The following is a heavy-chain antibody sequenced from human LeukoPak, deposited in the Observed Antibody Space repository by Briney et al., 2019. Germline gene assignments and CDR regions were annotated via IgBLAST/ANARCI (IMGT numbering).Heavy chain of an antibody. J-gene: IGHJ4*02. CDR2: IYYSGST. Sequence: MPSETLSLTCTVSGGSISSSSYYWGWIRQPPGKGLEWIGSIYYSGSTYYNPSLKSRVTISVDTSKNQFSLKLSSVTAADTAVYYCARQEGYSHADYWGQGTLVTVSS. CDR1: GGSISSSSYY. V-gene: IGHV4-39*01. D-gene: IGHD5-18*01. CDR3: ARQEGYSHADY.